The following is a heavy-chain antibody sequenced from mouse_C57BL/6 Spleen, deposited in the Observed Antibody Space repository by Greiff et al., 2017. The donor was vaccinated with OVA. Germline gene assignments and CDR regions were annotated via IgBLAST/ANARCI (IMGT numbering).Heavy chain of an antibody. J-gene: IGHJ2*01. Sequence: VKLMESGAELVRPGTSVKVSCKASGYAFTNYLIEWVKQRPGQGLEWIGVINPGSGGTNYNEKFKGKATLTADKSSSTAYMQLSSLTSEDSAVYFCARGAPYWGQGTTLTVSS. CDR2: INPGSGGT. CDR1: GYAFTNYL. CDR3: ARGAPY. V-gene: IGHV1-54*01.